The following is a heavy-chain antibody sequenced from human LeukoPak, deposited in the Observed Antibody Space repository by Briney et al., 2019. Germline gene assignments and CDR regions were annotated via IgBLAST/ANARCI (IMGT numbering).Heavy chain of an antibody. J-gene: IGHJ5*02. CDR1: GGSISSSPYY. CDR3: ARPVPSRLGWFDP. Sequence: SETLSLTCAVYGGSISSSPYYWGWIRQPPGKGLEWIGTIYYSGSTYYNPSLKSRVTISVDTSKNQFSLKLTSVTAADTAVYYCARPVPSRLGWFDPWGQGTLVTVSS. V-gene: IGHV4-39*01. CDR2: IYYSGST. D-gene: IGHD1-1*01.